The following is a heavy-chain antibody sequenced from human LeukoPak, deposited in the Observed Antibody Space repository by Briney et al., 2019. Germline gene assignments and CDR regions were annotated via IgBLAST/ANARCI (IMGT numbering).Heavy chain of an antibody. D-gene: IGHD3-9*01. CDR3: ARVWNYDILTGYRVASAFDY. CDR2: IYYSGST. J-gene: IGHJ4*02. CDR1: GGSISSGDYY. Sequence: SETLSLTCTVSGGSISSGDYYWSWIRQPPGKGLEWIGYIYYSGSTYYNPSLKSRVTISVDTSKNQFSLKLSSVTAADTAVYYCARVWNYDILTGYRVASAFDYWGQGTLVTVSS. V-gene: IGHV4-30-4*01.